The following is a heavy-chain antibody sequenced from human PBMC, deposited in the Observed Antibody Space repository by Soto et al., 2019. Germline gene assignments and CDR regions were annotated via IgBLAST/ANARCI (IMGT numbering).Heavy chain of an antibody. J-gene: IGHJ4*02. CDR2: ISSSSSYI. CDR1: GFTFSSYS. Sequence: GGSLRLSCAASGFTFSSYSMNWVRQAPGKGLEWVSSISSSSSYIYYADSVKGRFTISRDNAKNSLYLQMNSLRAEDTAVYYCARDSYGDYGFGDYWGQGTLVTVSS. D-gene: IGHD4-17*01. V-gene: IGHV3-21*01. CDR3: ARDSYGDYGFGDY.